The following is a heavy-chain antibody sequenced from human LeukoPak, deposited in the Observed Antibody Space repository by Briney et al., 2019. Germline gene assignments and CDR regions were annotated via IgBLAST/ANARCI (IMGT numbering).Heavy chain of an antibody. D-gene: IGHD3-22*01. V-gene: IGHV3-9*01. CDR2: ISWNSGSI. CDR1: GFTFDDYA. CDR3: AKDSYYDSSGYPDY. J-gene: IGHJ4*02. Sequence: GGSLRLSCAASGFTFDDYAMHWVRQAPGKGLEWVSGISWNSGSIGYADSVKGRFTISRDNAKNSLYLQMNSLRAEDTALYYCAKDSYYDSSGYPDYWGQGTLVTVSS.